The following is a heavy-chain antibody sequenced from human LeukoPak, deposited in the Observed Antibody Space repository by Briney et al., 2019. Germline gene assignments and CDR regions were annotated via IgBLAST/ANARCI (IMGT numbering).Heavy chain of an antibody. V-gene: IGHV3-30*04. CDR2: ISYDGSNK. CDR1: GFTFSSYA. Sequence: GGSLRLSCAASGFTFSSYAMHWVRQAPGKGLEWVAVISYDGSNKYYADSVKGRFTISRDSSKNTLYLQMNSLRAADTAVYYCARGSTEYQLLLGDSWGQGTLVTVSS. D-gene: IGHD2-2*01. CDR3: ARGSTEYQLLLGDS. J-gene: IGHJ4*02.